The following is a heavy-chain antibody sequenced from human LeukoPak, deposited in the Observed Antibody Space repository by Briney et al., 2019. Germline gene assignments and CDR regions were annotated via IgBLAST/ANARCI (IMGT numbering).Heavy chain of an antibody. D-gene: IGHD3-22*01. CDR3: ATRAAASYYDSSGYYYGFDY. Sequence: ASVTVSCTVSGYTLTELSMHWVRQAPGKGLEWMGGFDPEDGETIYAQKFQGRVTMTEDTSTDTAYMELSSLRSEDTAVYYCATRAAASYYDSSGYYYGFDYWGQGTLVTVSS. CDR1: GYTLTELS. V-gene: IGHV1-24*01. J-gene: IGHJ4*02. CDR2: FDPEDGET.